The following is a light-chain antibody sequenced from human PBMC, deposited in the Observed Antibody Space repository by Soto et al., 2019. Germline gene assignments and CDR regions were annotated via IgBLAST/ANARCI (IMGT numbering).Light chain of an antibody. V-gene: IGLV1-44*01. CDR3: TAWDTSLTGHLV. Sequence: QSVLTQPPSASGAPGQTVTISCSGTTSNIGSHSVNWYRQLPGTAPKVVMFSNDERPSGVPDRFYGSNSGTSASLTITGLKSEDEADYYCTAWDTSLTGHLVFCGGTKLTV. CDR1: TSNIGSHS. J-gene: IGLJ2*01. CDR2: SND.